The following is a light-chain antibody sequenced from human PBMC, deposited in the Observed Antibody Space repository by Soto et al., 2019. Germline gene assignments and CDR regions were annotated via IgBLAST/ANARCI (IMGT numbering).Light chain of an antibody. Sequence: EIVLTQSPATLSLSPGERATLSCRASQSVYTFLAWYQQKPGQAPGLLMYDVSTRATGIPARFSGSGSGTDFTLTISSLEPEDFAVYYCQQRSDWLGTFGQGTKVEIK. CDR3: QQRSDWLGT. J-gene: IGKJ1*01. CDR2: DVS. V-gene: IGKV3-11*01. CDR1: QSVYTF.